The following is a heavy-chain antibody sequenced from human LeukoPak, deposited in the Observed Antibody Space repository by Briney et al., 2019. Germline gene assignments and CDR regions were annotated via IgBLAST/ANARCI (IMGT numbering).Heavy chain of an antibody. J-gene: IGHJ4*02. Sequence: GGSLRLSCAASGFTVSSNHMIWVRQAPGKGLEWVSIIYTAGDTYYSDSVKGRFTISRHNSKNALYLQMNSLTAEDTAVYYCAKARGYSLIGYYFDYWGQGTLVTVSS. D-gene: IGHD5-18*01. CDR1: GFTVSSNH. CDR2: IYTAGDT. CDR3: AKARGYSLIGYYFDY. V-gene: IGHV3-53*04.